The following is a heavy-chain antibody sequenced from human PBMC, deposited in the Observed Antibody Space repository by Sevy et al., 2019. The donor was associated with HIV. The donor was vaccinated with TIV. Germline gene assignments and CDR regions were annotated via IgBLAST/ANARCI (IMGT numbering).Heavy chain of an antibody. D-gene: IGHD1-26*01. V-gene: IGHV1-69*13. J-gene: IGHJ4*02. CDR1: GGTFSSYA. CDR2: IIPIFGTA. CDR3: ARETVGAIAHFDY. Sequence: ASVKVSCKASGGTFSSYAISWVRQAPGQGLEWMGGIIPIFGTANYAQKFQGRVTITADESTSTAYMELSSLRSEDTAVYYCARETVGAIAHFDYWGQGTLVTVSS.